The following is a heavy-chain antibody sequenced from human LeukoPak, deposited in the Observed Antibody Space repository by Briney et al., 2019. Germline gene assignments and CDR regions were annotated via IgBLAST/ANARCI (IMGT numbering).Heavy chain of an antibody. D-gene: IGHD5-18*01. CDR3: ARRGYTYGWGWFDP. CDR2: INHSGST. V-gene: IGHV4-34*01. Sequence: PSETLSLTCGVYGGSFSDYYWSWIRQPPGKGLEWIGEINHSGSTNYNPSLKSRVTISVDTSKNQFSLKVNSVAAADTAVYYCARRGYTYGWGWFDPWGQGTLVTVSS. J-gene: IGHJ5*02. CDR1: GGSFSDYY.